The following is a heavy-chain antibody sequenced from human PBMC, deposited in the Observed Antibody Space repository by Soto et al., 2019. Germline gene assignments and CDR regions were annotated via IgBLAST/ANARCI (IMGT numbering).Heavy chain of an antibody. CDR3: ARAGGYCSGGSGYSLNYYYYYYMDG. Sequence: GGSLRLSCAASGFTFSSYSMNWVRQAPGKGLEWVSYISSSSSTIYYADSVKGRFTISRDNAKNSLYLQMNSPRAEDTAVYYCARAGGYCSGGSGYSLNYYYYYYMDGWGKRSTVTISS. CDR2: ISSSSSTI. CDR1: GFTFSSYS. D-gene: IGHD2-15*01. V-gene: IGHV3-48*01. J-gene: IGHJ6*03.